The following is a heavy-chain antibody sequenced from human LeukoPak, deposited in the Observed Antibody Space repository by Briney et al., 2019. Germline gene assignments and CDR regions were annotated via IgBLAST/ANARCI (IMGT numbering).Heavy chain of an antibody. CDR3: TRETSSRYFDY. Sequence: ASVKVSCKASGYTFTSYAMNWVRQAPGQGLEWMGWMNPNSGRTGYAQNFQGRITITRNTSISTAYMELSSLRSEDTAVYYCTRETSSRYFDYWGQGTLVTVSS. J-gene: IGHJ4*02. CDR1: GYTFTSYA. V-gene: IGHV1-8*03. CDR2: MNPNSGRT.